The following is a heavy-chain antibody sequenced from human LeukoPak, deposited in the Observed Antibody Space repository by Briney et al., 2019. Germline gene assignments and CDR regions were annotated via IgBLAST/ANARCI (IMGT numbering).Heavy chain of an antibody. CDR3: ARGGLVGATGPIDY. CDR2: ISYDGSNK. D-gene: IGHD1-26*01. Sequence: RSLRLSCAASGFTFSSYAMHWVRQAPGKGLEWVAVISYDGSNKYYADSVKGRFTISRDNSKNTLYLQMNSLRAEDTAVYYCARGGLVGATGPIDYWGQGTLVTVSS. CDR1: GFTFSSYA. J-gene: IGHJ4*02. V-gene: IGHV3-30-3*01.